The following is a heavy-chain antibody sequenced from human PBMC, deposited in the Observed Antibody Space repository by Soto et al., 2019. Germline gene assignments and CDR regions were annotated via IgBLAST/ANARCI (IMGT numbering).Heavy chain of an antibody. CDR3: ATALRSSGWSDLDY. Sequence: EVQLVESGGGLVQPGGSLTLSCAASGFTFSSYWMHWVRQAPGKGLVWVSRINSDGSSISYADSVKGRFTISRDNAKDTVYLQMNSLRAEDTAVYYCATALRSSGWSDLDYWGQGTLVTVSS. V-gene: IGHV3-74*01. CDR2: INSDGSSI. CDR1: GFTFSSYW. J-gene: IGHJ4*02. D-gene: IGHD6-19*01.